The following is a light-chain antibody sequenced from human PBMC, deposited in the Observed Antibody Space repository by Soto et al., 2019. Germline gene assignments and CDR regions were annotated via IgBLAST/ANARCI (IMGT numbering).Light chain of an antibody. Sequence: EIVLTQSPATLSLSPGERATLSCRASQSVSSYLAWYQQKPGQAPRLLIYDASNRFTGIPARFSGSGSGTDFTLTISSLEPEDCAVYYCQQRSNWPLTFCGGTNLEIK. CDR2: DAS. V-gene: IGKV3-11*01. J-gene: IGKJ4*01. CDR3: QQRSNWPLT. CDR1: QSVSSY.